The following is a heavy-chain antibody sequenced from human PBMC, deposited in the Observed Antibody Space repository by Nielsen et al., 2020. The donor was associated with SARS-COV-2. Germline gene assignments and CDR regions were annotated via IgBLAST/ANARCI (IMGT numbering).Heavy chain of an antibody. CDR2: INHSGST. V-gene: IGHV4-34*01. D-gene: IGHD6-13*01. CDR1: GGSFSGYY. CDR3: ARGAIAAAGTSWFDP. J-gene: IGHJ5*02. Sequence: SETLSLTCAVYGGSFSGYYWSWIRQPPGKGLEWIGEINHSGSTNHNPSLKSRVTISVDTSKNQFSLKLSSVTAADTAVYYCARGAIAAAGTSWFDPWGQGTLVTVSS.